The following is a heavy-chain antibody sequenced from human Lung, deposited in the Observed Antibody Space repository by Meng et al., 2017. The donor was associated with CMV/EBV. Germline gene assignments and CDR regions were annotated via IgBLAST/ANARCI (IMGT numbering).Heavy chain of an antibody. Sequence: LSLTCSAPGFSFNNYAMTWVRQAPGKGLEWVSSISGSGGSTYYADSVKGRFTVYRDNSRNTVFVQMNSLRAEDTAIYYCVRFGGTGSSGWLGYGMNVWGQGTTVTVSS. CDR3: VRFGGTGSSGWLGYGMNV. CDR1: GFSFNNYA. J-gene: IGHJ6*02. V-gene: IGHV3-23*01. D-gene: IGHD6-19*01. CDR2: ISGSGGST.